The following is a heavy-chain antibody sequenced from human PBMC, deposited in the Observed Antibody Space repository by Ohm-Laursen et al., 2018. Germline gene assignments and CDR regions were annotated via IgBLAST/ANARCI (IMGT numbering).Heavy chain of an antibody. J-gene: IGHJ6*02. CDR3: ARSSMVRGVIRVPYYYGMDV. CDR1: GFTVSSKY. Sequence: SLRLSCAASGFTVSSKYMSWVRQAPGKGLEWVSVIYSDGSTYTADSVKGRFTISRDNSKNTLYLQMNSLRAEDTAVYYCARSSMVRGVIRVPYYYGMDVWGQGNTVTVSS. CDR2: IYSDGST. D-gene: IGHD3-10*01. V-gene: IGHV3-66*01.